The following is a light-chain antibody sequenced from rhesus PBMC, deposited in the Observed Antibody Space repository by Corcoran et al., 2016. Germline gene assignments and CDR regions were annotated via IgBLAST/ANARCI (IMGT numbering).Light chain of an antibody. CDR1: QSVSSY. Sequence: EIVMTQSPATLSLSPGERATLSCRASQSVSSYVAWYQQKPEQAPRLLIYGASSRATGSPDRFSGSGSGTDFTLTISSLEPEDFAVYYCQQYSNWPLFTFGPGTKLDIK. CDR2: GAS. V-gene: IGKV3S9*01. CDR3: QQYSNWPLFT. J-gene: IGKJ3*01.